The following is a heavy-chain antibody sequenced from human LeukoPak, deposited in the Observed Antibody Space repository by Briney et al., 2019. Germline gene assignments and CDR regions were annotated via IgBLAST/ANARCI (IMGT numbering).Heavy chain of an antibody. CDR3: AKGWFGFSVIDY. Sequence: PGGSLRPPCSASGFTFISNAMHWFRQPPGKGLVGVAVILYDGTNKFYADSVKGRFTISRDNSKNTLYLQMNSLRAEDTAVYNCAKGWFGFSVIDYWGQGAPVSVSS. V-gene: IGHV3-30*18. J-gene: IGHJ4*02. CDR1: GFTFISNA. CDR2: ILYDGTNK. D-gene: IGHD3-10*01.